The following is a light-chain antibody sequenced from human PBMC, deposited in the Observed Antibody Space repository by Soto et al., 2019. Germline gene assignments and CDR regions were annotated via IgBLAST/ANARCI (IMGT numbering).Light chain of an antibody. CDR3: QHYKDYSWT. J-gene: IGKJ1*01. Sequence: DLHMTQSPSTLSASVGDRVTITCRASQSISLWVAWYQQKPGRAPNLLIYKTSSLETGVPSRFSGSGSWTEFTLTISSLQPDDFATYYCQHYKDYSWTFGQGTKVEVK. V-gene: IGKV1-5*03. CDR2: KTS. CDR1: QSISLW.